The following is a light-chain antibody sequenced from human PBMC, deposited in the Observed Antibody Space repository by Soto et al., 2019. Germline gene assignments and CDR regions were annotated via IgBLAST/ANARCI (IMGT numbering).Light chain of an antibody. V-gene: IGLV2-8*01. J-gene: IGLJ3*02. Sequence: QSVLTQPPSASGSLGQSVTIPCTGTSSDVGAYDYVSWYQQHPGKAPKLVIYGVTERPSGVPDRFSGSKPGNTASLTVSGLQSEDEADYYCSSYAGSSTWVFGGGTKLTVL. CDR3: SSYAGSSTWV. CDR1: SSDVGAYDY. CDR2: GVT.